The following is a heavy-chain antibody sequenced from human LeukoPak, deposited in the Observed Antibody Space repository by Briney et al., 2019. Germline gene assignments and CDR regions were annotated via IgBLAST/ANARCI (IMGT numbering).Heavy chain of an antibody. V-gene: IGHV3-23*01. Sequence: PGGSLRLSCAASGFTFSSYAMRGVRQATGKGVEWVSGISGSGGSTYYADSVKGRFIIYRENAKNTLDVQMNRQRAEDTAVYYCAVYGSGTPAYYYYGMDVWGQGTTVTVSS. D-gene: IGHD3-10*01. CDR3: AVYGSGTPAYYYYGMDV. J-gene: IGHJ6*02. CDR2: ISGSGGST. CDR1: GFTFSSYA.